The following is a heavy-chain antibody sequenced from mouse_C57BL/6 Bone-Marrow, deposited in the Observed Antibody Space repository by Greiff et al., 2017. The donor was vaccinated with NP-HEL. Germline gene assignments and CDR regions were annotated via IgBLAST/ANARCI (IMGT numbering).Heavy chain of an antibody. J-gene: IGHJ4*01. D-gene: IGHD2-4*01. Sequence: EVKLVESGGDLVKPGGSLKLSCAASGFTFSSYGMSWVRQTPDKRLEWVATISSGGSYTYYPDSVKGRFTISRDNAKNTLYLQMGSLKSEDTAMYYCAPYDDVAMDYWGQGTSVTVSS. CDR2: ISSGGSYT. CDR1: GFTFSSYG. CDR3: APYDDVAMDY. V-gene: IGHV5-6*01.